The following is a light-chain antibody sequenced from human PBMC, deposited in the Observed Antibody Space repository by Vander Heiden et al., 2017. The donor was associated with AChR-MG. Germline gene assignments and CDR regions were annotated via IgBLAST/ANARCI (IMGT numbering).Light chain of an antibody. J-gene: IGKJ4*01. CDR3: HQYYLTHT. Sequence: DIVMTQSPDSLAVSLGERATINCKSSQSVLYSSNNKNYLGWYQHKPGQPPRLLIYWASTRESGVPDRFIGSGSGTDFTLTINSLQPEDVAVYYCHQYYLTHTFGGGTKVEI. CDR2: WAS. V-gene: IGKV4-1*01. CDR1: QSVLYSSNNKNY.